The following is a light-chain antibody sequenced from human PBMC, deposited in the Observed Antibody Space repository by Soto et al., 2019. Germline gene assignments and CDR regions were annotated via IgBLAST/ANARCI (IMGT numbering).Light chain of an antibody. CDR3: QSYDSSLSGVV. CDR1: SSNIGAGYD. Sequence: QSVLTQPPSVSGAPGQRVTISCTGSSSNIGAGYDVHWYQQLPGTAPKLLIYGNSNRPSGVPNRFSGSKSGTSASLAITGXXXXXXAXXYCQSYDSSLSGVVFGGGTQLTVL. CDR2: GNS. J-gene: IGLJ2*01. V-gene: IGLV1-40*01.